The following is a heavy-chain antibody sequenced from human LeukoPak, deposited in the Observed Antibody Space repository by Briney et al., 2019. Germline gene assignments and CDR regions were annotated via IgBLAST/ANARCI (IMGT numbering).Heavy chain of an antibody. CDR3: AKSPGGGRDY. D-gene: IGHD2-15*01. V-gene: IGHV3-23*01. Sequence: PGGSRRLCCVASGVTLSNYAMSWARQAPGKGLEWVSGISSSGSGGNTYYADSVKGRFTISRDNSKNTLYLQMNSLRAEDTAVYYCAKSPGGGRDYWGQGTLVTVSS. J-gene: IGHJ4*02. CDR2: ISSSGSGGNT. CDR1: GVTLSNYA.